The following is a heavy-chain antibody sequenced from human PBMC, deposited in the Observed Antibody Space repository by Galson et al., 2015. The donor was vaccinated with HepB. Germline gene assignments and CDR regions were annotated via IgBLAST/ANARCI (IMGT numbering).Heavy chain of an antibody. CDR1: GFTFSSYS. CDR3: ARGGRWMYYYYYYMDV. J-gene: IGHJ6*03. D-gene: IGHD4-23*01. CDR2: ISSSSSTI. Sequence: SLRLSCAASGFTFSSYSMNWVRQAPGKGLEWVSYISSSSSTIYYADSVKGRFTISRDNAKNSLYLQMNSLRDEDTAVYYCARGGRWMYYYYYYMDVWGQGTTVTVSS. V-gene: IGHV3-48*02.